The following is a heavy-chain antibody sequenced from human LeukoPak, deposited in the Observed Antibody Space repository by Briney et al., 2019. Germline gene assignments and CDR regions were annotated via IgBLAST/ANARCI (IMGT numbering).Heavy chain of an antibody. J-gene: IGHJ4*02. V-gene: IGHV3-23*01. D-gene: IGHD3-10*01. CDR2: ISGSGSST. CDR1: GFTFSSNA. Sequence: GGSLRLSCAASGFTFSSNAMNWVRQAPGKGLEWVSGISGSGSSTYYADSVKGRFTISRDNSKNTLYLQMNSLRAEDTAIYYCAKDQYSYASGSYSDYWGQGTLVTVSS. CDR3: AKDQYSYASGSYSDY.